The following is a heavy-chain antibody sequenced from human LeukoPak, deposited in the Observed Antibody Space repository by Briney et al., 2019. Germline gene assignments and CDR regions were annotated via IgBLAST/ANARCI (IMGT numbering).Heavy chain of an antibody. J-gene: IGHJ4*02. D-gene: IGHD6-13*01. CDR3: AIRYGSTWNYFDY. V-gene: IGHV3-23*01. CDR2: ISAGDGSNT. CDR1: GFTFSSYA. Sequence: PGGSLRLSCAASGFTFSSYAMYWVRRAPGKGLEWVSAISAGDGSNTYYADSVKGRFTISRDNSMNTLYLQMNSLRAEDTAVYYCAIRYGSTWNYFDYWGQGTLVTVSS.